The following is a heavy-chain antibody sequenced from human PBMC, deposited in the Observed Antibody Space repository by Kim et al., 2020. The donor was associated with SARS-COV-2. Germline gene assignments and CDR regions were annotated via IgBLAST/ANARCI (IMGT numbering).Heavy chain of an antibody. V-gene: IGHV3-23*01. CDR2: ISGSGGST. Sequence: GGSLRLSCAVSGFTFTTYAMSWVRQAPGKGLEWVSLISGSGGSTYYADSVKGRFIISRDNSKNMVYLQMNSLRAEDMAVYYCARTRGKAAAGRNYYFDY. CDR3: ARTRGKAAAGRNYYFDY. D-gene: IGHD6-13*01. J-gene: IGHJ4*01. CDR1: GFTFTTYA.